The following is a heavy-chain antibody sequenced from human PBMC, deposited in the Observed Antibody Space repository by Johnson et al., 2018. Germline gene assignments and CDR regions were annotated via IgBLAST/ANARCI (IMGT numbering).Heavy chain of an antibody. Sequence: QVQLVQSGGGVVQPGRSLRLSCVASKFTFSTYGMHWVRQAPGKGLEWVAVISYDGSNKYYRDSVKGRFTISRDNSKNTLYLQMNSLRGEDTAVYYCAKDGAVAVEGYCQLWGQGTLATVSS. CDR1: KFTFSTYG. J-gene: IGHJ1*01. CDR3: AKDGAVAVEGYCQL. CDR2: ISYDGSNK. V-gene: IGHV3-30*18. D-gene: IGHD2-15*01.